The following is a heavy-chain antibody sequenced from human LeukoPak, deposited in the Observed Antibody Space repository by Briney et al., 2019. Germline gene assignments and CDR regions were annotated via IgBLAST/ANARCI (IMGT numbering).Heavy chain of an antibody. Sequence: GGSLRLSCAASGFSFSSYAMSWVREAPARGLEWVSSLKGNGDTFYADYVNGRFTLSRDDYRHTVYLQLNNLTVEDTAVYYCAKANWVSNADAVFWGQGTVVTVSS. CDR3: AKANWVSNADAVF. CDR2: LKGNGDT. D-gene: IGHD1-1*01. CDR1: GFSFSSYA. J-gene: IGHJ4*02. V-gene: IGHV3-23*01.